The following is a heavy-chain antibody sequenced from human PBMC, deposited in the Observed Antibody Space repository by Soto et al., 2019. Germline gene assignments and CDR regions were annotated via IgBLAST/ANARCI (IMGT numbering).Heavy chain of an antibody. CDR3: ARRGENYGGHAIFDY. CDR1: GGSVSSGNYY. J-gene: IGHJ4*02. Sequence: PSETLSLTCTVSGGSVSSGNYYWTWIRQPPGKGLEWIGCVYNSGGTHYNTSLKSRVTISLDRSTNQFSLQLSSVTPADAAVYYCARRGENYGGHAIFDYWGQGTLVTVSS. D-gene: IGHD4-17*01. V-gene: IGHV4-61*01. CDR2: VYNSGGT.